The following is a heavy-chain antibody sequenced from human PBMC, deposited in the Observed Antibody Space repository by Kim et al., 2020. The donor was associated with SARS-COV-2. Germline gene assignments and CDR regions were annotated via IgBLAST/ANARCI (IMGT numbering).Heavy chain of an antibody. CDR3: ARDQTNNPFIVVVPAAKGGYYYGMDV. Sequence: ASVKVSCKASGYTFTSYGISWVRQAPGQGLEWMGWISAYNGNTNYAQKLQGRVTMTTDTSTSTAYMELRSLRSDDTAVYYCARDQTNNPFIVVVPAAKGGYYYGMDVWGQGTTVTVSS. V-gene: IGHV1-18*04. J-gene: IGHJ6*02. CDR2: ISAYNGNT. D-gene: IGHD2-2*01. CDR1: GYTFTSYG.